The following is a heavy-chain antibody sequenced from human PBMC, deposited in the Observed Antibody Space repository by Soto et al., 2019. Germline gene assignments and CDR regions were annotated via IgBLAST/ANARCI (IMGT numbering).Heavy chain of an antibody. CDR2: FDPEDGET. Sequence: QVQLVQSGAEVKKPGASVKVSCKVSGYTLTELSMHWVRQAPGKGLEWMGGFDPEDGETIYAQKFQGRVTMTEDTSTDTAYMELSSLRSEDTAVYYCASSPRGGGVLLWFGDYYGMDVWGQGTTVTVSS. CDR3: ASSPRGGGVLLWFGDYYGMDV. D-gene: IGHD3-10*01. J-gene: IGHJ6*02. CDR1: GYTLTELS. V-gene: IGHV1-24*01.